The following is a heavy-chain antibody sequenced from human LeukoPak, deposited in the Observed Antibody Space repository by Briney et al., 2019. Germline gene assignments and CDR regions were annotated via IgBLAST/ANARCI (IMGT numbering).Heavy chain of an antibody. CDR1: GFTVSSNY. CDR2: IYSGGST. Sequence: PGGSLRLSCAASGFTVSSNYMSWVRQAPGKGLEWVSVIYSGGSTYYADSVKGRFTISRDNSKNTLYLQMNSLRAEDTAVYYCARVRLPVWYFDYWGQGTLVTVSS. D-gene: IGHD6-25*01. V-gene: IGHV3-66*01. J-gene: IGHJ4*02. CDR3: ARVRLPVWYFDY.